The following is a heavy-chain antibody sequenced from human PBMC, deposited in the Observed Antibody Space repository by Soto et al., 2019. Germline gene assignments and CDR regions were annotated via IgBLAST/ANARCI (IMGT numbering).Heavy chain of an antibody. V-gene: IGHV4-39*01. D-gene: IGHD6-6*01. CDR2: IYYSGST. CDR1: GLSISSSSYY. J-gene: IGHJ4*02. Sequence: PSETLSLSCTVSGLSISSSSYYLGWIRQPPGKGLEWIGSIYYSGSTYYNPSLKSRVTISVDTSKNPFSLKLSSVTAADTAVYYCARSSSSSGVWYFDYWGQGTLVTVSS. CDR3: ARSSSSSGVWYFDY.